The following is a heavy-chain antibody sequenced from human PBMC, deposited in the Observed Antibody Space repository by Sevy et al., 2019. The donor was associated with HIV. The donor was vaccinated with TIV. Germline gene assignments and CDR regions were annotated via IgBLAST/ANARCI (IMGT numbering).Heavy chain of an antibody. J-gene: IGHJ6*02. D-gene: IGHD3-3*01. V-gene: IGHV4-59*01. CDR3: ARVDYDSGIRPFRYYGMDV. Sequence: SETLSLTCTVSGGSISSYYWSWIRQPPGKGLEWIGYIYYSGSTNYNPSLKSRVTISVDTSKNQFSLKLSSVTAADTAVYYCARVDYDSGIRPFRYYGMDVWGQGTTVTVSS. CDR1: GGSISSYY. CDR2: IYYSGST.